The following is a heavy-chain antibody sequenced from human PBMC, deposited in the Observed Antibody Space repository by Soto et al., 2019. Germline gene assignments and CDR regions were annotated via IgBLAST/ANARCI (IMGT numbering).Heavy chain of an antibody. D-gene: IGHD5-18*01. V-gene: IGHV4-34*01. CDR1: GGSFSGYY. CDR3: ARGSGYSYGYYYYYYYYMDV. CDR2: INHSGST. Sequence: SETLSLTCAVYGGSFSGYYWSWIRQPPGKGLEWIGEINHSGSTNYNPSLKSRVTISVDTSKNQFSLKLSSVTAADTAVYYCARGSGYSYGYYYYYYYYMDVWGKGTTVTVSS. J-gene: IGHJ6*03.